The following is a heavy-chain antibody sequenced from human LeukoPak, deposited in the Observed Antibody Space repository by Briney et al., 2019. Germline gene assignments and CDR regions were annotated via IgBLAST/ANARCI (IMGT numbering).Heavy chain of an antibody. CDR1: RGSISSSDYY. Sequence: PSETLSLTCDVSRGSISSSDYYWSWIRQPPGKGLEWIGTIDYSGRTYSSPSLKSRVTFSADTSKNQFSLKLRSMTAADTAVYYCARLSYYYYMDVWGKGTTVTVSS. V-gene: IGHV4-39*07. CDR3: ARLSYYYYMDV. CDR2: IDYSGRT. J-gene: IGHJ6*03.